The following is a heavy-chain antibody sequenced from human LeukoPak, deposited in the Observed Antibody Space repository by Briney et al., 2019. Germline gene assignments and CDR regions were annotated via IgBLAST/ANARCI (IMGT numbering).Heavy chain of an antibody. V-gene: IGHV5-51*01. CDR2: IYPGDSDT. CDR1: GYSFTSYW. D-gene: IGHD5-24*01. J-gene: IGHJ4*02. CDR3: ARARAMATIYFDY. Sequence: GESLKISCRGSGYSFTSYWIGWVRQMPGKGLEWMGIIYPGDSDTRYSPSFQGQVTISADKSISTAYLQWSSLKASDTAMYYCARARAMATIYFDYWGQGTLATVSS.